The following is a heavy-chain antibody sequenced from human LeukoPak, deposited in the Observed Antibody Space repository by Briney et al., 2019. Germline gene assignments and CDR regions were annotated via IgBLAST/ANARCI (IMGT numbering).Heavy chain of an antibody. V-gene: IGHV3-30-3*01. Sequence: GGSLRLSCAASGFTFSDYYMSWIRQAPGKGLEWVAVISYDGSNKYYADSVKGRFTISRDNSKNTLYLQMNSLRAEDTAVYYCARGGIVVVPAALPDYWGQGTLVTVSS. J-gene: IGHJ4*02. CDR3: ARGGIVVVPAALPDY. D-gene: IGHD2-2*01. CDR1: GFTFSDYY. CDR2: ISYDGSNK.